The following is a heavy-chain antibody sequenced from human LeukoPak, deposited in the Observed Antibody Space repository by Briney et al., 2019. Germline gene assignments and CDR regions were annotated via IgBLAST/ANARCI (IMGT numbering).Heavy chain of an antibody. CDR2: IYHSGST. J-gene: IGHJ4*02. Sequence: SQTLSLTCAVSGGSISSGGYSWSWIRQPPGKGLGWIGYIYHSGSTYYNPSLKSRVTISVDRSKNQFSLKLSSVTAADTAVYYCAREGRSSTSCYFDYWGQGTLVTVSS. D-gene: IGHD2-2*01. CDR3: AREGRSSTSCYFDY. V-gene: IGHV4-30-2*01. CDR1: GGSISSGGYS.